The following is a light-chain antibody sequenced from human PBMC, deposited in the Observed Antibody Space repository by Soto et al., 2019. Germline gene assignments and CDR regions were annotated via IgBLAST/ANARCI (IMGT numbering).Light chain of an antibody. CDR3: QSYDVSLTTYL. J-gene: IGLJ1*01. V-gene: IGLV1-40*01. CDR1: SSNIGAGYD. Sequence: QSVLTQPPSVSGAPGERVAISCTGRSSNIGAGYDVHWYKQLPGGVPKLLIFNNNIRPSGVPDRFSGSKSGTSASLAITGLQAADEADYYCQSYDVSLTTYLFGAGTKVTVL. CDR2: NNN.